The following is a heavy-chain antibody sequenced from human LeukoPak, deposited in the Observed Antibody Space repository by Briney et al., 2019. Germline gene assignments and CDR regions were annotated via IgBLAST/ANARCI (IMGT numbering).Heavy chain of an antibody. CDR3: ARGLDGITIFGVVITDAFDI. CDR1: GGSFSGYY. CDR2: INHSGST. V-gene: IGHV4-34*01. J-gene: IGHJ3*02. Sequence: SETLSLTCAVYGGSFSGYYLSWIRQPPGKGLEWIGEINHSGSTNYNPSLKSRVTISVDTSKNQFSLKLSSVTAADTAVYYCARGLDGITIFGVVITDAFDIWGQGTMVTVSS. D-gene: IGHD3-3*01.